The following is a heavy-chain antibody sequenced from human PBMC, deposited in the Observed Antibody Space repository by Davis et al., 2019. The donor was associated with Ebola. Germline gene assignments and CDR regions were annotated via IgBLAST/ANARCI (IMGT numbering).Heavy chain of an antibody. CDR2: LYHSGST. CDR3: ARGDCSSSTCDGGNYYYGIDV. CDR1: GASISSGDYY. J-gene: IGHJ6*02. D-gene: IGHD2-2*01. Sequence: PSETLSLTCTVSGASISSGDYYWSWIRQPPGKGLEWIGYLYHSGSTNYNPSLKSRVTISVDTSKNLLSLRQSSVTAADTAVYYCARGDCSSSTCDGGNYYYGIDVWGQGTTVTISS. V-gene: IGHV4-30-4*01.